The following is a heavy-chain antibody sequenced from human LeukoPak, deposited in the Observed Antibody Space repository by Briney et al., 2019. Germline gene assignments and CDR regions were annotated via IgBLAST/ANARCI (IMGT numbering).Heavy chain of an antibody. CDR2: IIPIFGTA. D-gene: IGHD6-6*01. J-gene: IGHJ4*02. V-gene: IGHV1-69*13. CDR3: ARDHLLYSSSSGADY. Sequence: SVKVSCKASGGTFSSYAISWVRQAPGQGLEWMGGIIPIFGTANYAQKFQGRVTITADESTSTAYMELSSLRVEDTAVYYCARDHLLYSSSSGADYWGQGTLVTVSS. CDR1: GGTFSSYA.